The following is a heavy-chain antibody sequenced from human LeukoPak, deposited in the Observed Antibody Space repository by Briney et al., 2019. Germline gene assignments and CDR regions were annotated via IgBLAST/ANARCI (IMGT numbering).Heavy chain of an antibody. Sequence: GGSLRLSCAASGFTLNDYWMSWVRQAPGKGLEGVANINQDGSDENYVDSVKGRFTILRDGAKNSLYLQMSSLRAEDTAVYYCARDPDTVTLGYGMDVWGQGTTVTVSS. CDR2: INQDGSDE. CDR3: ARDPDTVTLGYGMDV. CDR1: GFTLNDYW. J-gene: IGHJ6*02. D-gene: IGHD4-17*01. V-gene: IGHV3-7*01.